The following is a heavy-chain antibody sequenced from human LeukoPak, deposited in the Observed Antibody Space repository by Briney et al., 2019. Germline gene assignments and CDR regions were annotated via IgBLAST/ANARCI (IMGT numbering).Heavy chain of an antibody. CDR2: ISGSGGST. D-gene: IGHD3-10*01. CDR1: GFTFSSYA. Sequence: GGSLRLSCAASGFTFSSYAMCWVRQAPGKGLEWVSAISGSGGSTYYADSVKGRFTISRDNSKNTLYLQMNSLRAEDTAVYYCAKDLWVTMVRGVIGLFDYWGQGTLVTVSS. J-gene: IGHJ4*02. V-gene: IGHV3-23*01. CDR3: AKDLWVTMVRGVIGLFDY.